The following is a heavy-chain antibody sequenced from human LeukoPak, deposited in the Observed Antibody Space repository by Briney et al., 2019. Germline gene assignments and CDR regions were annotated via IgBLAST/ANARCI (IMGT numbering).Heavy chain of an antibody. J-gene: IGHJ4*02. D-gene: IGHD5-18*01. Sequence: PGGSLRLSCAAPGFTFSSYAMSWVRQAPGKGLEWVSAISGSGGSTYYADSVKGRFTISRDNSKNTLYLQMNSLRAEDTAVYYCAKHSTGLWAPNDYWGQGTLVTVSS. CDR3: AKHSTGLWAPNDY. CDR2: ISGSGGST. V-gene: IGHV3-23*01. CDR1: GFTFSSYA.